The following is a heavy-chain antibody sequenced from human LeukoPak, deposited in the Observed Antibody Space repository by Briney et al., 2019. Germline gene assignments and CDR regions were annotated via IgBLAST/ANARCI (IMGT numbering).Heavy chain of an antibody. CDR2: ITPNGYT. CDR1: GGSFSGYY. D-gene: IGHD3-10*01. CDR3: AASGGPINWFDP. J-gene: IGHJ5*02. Sequence: SESLSLTCAVYGGSFSGYYWGWIRQPPGKGLQWIGEITPNGYTNYNPALKSRVTISIDTSKNEFSLKVSSVTAADMAIYYCAASGGPINWFDPWGPGNLVTVSS. V-gene: IGHV4-34*01.